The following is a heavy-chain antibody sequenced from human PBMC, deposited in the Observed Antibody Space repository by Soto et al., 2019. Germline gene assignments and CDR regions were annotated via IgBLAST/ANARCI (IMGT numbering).Heavy chain of an antibody. J-gene: IGHJ3*02. CDR3: AREYYYDSSGYYADAFDI. CDR1: GYTFTSYG. CDR2: ISAYNGNT. V-gene: IGHV1-18*01. Sequence: QVPLVQSGAEVKKPGASVKVSCKASGYTFTSYGISWVRQAPGQGLEWMGWISAYNGNTNYAQKLQGRVTMTTDTSTSTAYMELRSLRSDDTAVYYCAREYYYDSSGYYADAFDIWGQGTMVTVSS. D-gene: IGHD3-22*01.